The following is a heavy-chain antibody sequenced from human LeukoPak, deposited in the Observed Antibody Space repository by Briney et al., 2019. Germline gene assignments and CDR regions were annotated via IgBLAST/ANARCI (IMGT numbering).Heavy chain of an antibody. Sequence: GGSLRLSCAASGFTFDDYAMHWVRQAPGKGLEWVSGISWNRGGIVYADSVTGRFTISRDNAKNSLYLQMNSLRVEDTALYYCAKDRYGDYLGSLDYWGQGTLVTVSS. CDR2: ISWNRGGI. CDR3: AKDRYGDYLGSLDY. J-gene: IGHJ4*02. V-gene: IGHV3-9*01. CDR1: GFTFDDYA. D-gene: IGHD4-17*01.